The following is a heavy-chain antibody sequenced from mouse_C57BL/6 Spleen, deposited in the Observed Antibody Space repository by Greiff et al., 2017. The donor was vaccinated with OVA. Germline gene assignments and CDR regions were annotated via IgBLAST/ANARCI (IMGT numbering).Heavy chain of an antibody. D-gene: IGHD4-1*01. CDR1: GYTFTDYE. V-gene: IGHV1-15*01. CDR2: IDPETGGT. Sequence: VQRVESGAELVRPGASVTLSCKASGYTFTDYEMHWVKQTPVHGLEWIGAIDPETGGTAYNQKFKGKAILTADKSSSTAYMELRSLTSEDSAVYYCTREGGLTRPYYYAMDYWGQGTSVTVSS. J-gene: IGHJ4*01. CDR3: TREGGLTRPYYYAMDY.